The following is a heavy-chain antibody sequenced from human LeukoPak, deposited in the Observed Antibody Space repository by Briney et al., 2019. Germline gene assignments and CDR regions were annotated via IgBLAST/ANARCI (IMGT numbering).Heavy chain of an antibody. CDR2: IYYSGST. CDR3: ARSSGGMATSSFWFDP. J-gene: IGHJ5*02. CDR1: GGSISSSSYY. D-gene: IGHD5-24*01. Sequence: SETLSLTCTVSGGSISSSSYYWGWIRQPPGKGLEWIGSIYYSGSTYYNPSLKSRVTISVDTSKNQFSLKLSSVTAADTAVYYCARSSGGMATSSFWFDPWGQGTLVTVSS. V-gene: IGHV4-39*07.